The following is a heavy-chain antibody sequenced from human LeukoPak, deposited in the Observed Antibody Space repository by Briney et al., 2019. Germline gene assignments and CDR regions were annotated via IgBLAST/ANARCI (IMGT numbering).Heavy chain of an antibody. J-gene: IGHJ4*02. CDR2: FTGTRGNT. CDR3: ARAGFDY. CDR1: GFTFNNYS. V-gene: IGHV3-23*01. Sequence: GGSLRLSCAASGFTFNNYSVSWVRQAPGKGLEWVSTFTGTRGNTYYADSVKGRFTISRDNSKNTLYLQMNSLRAEDTAVYYCARAGFDYWGQGTLVTVSS.